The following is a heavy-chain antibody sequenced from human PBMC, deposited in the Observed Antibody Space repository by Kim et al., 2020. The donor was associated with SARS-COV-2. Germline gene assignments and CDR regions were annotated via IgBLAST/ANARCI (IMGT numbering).Heavy chain of an antibody. Sequence: GKGRFTISRDNSKNTLYLQMNSLRAEDTAVYYCAKDLGYCSGGSCHGMDVWGQGTTVTVSS. V-gene: IGHV3-30*02. CDR3: AKDLGYCSGGSCHGMDV. D-gene: IGHD2-15*01. J-gene: IGHJ6*02.